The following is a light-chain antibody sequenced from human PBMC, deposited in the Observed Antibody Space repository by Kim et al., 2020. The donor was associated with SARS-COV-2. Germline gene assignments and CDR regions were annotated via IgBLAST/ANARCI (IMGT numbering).Light chain of an antibody. V-gene: IGKV1-5*03. CDR2: KAS. Sequence: DIQMTQSPSTLSASVGDRVTITCRASESISSWLAWYQQKAGKAPKILINKASNLEGGVPSRFSGSGSGTEFTLTISSLQPDDFATYYCQQYKSYPYTLGQGTKLEI. CDR1: ESISSW. J-gene: IGKJ2*01. CDR3: QQYKSYPYT.